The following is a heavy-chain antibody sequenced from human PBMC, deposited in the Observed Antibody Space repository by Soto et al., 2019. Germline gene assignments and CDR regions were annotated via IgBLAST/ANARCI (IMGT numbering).Heavy chain of an antibody. CDR2: MNPNSGNT. CDR1: GYTFTSYD. D-gene: IGHD3-10*01. CDR3: ARDLSPPLWAASYYYGMDV. J-gene: IGHJ6*02. V-gene: IGHV1-8*01. Sequence: ASVKVSCKASGYTFTSYDINWVRQATGQGLEWMGWMNPNSGNTGYAQKFQGRVTMTRNTSISTAYMGLSSLRSEDTAVYYCARDLSPPLWAASYYYGMDVWGQGTTVTVSS.